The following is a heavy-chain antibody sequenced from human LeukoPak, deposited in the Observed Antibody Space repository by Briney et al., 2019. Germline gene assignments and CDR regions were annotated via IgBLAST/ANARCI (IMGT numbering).Heavy chain of an antibody. J-gene: IGHJ2*01. V-gene: IGHV1-18*01. CDR1: GYTFTKYG. Sequence: ASVKVSCKAFGYTFTKYGISWVRQAPGQGLEWMGWISAKNGNTNYAQKFQGRVTMTTDISTNTAYMELRSLRSDDTAVYYYARSEDSGYYWYFDLWGRGTLVTVSS. D-gene: IGHD3-22*01. CDR2: ISAKNGNT. CDR3: ARSEDSGYYWYFDL.